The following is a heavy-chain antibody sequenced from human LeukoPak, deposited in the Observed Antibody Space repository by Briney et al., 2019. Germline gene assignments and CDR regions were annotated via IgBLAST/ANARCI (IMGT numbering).Heavy chain of an antibody. CDR3: ARAQLAVAGTAFDY. CDR2: ISSSSSTI. J-gene: IGHJ4*02. D-gene: IGHD6-19*01. V-gene: IGHV3-48*01. CDR1: GFTFSSYS. Sequence: PGGSLRLSCAASGFTFSSYSMNWVRQAPGKGLEWVSYISSSSSTIYYADSVKGRFTISRDNAKNSLYLQMNSLRAEDTAVYYCARAQLAVAGTAFDYWGQGTLVTVSS.